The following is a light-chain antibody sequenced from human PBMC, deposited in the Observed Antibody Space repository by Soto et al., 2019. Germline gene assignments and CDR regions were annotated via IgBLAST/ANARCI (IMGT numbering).Light chain of an antibody. CDR2: DVS. CDR3: SSYTSSSTGV. J-gene: IGLJ3*02. CDR1: SSDVGGYNY. Sequence: QSALTQPASVSGSPGQSIAISCTGTSSDVGGYNYVSWYQQHPGKTPNLMIYDVSNRPSGVSNRFSGSKSGNTASLTISGLQADDEADYYCSSYTSSSTGVFGGGTKLTVL. V-gene: IGLV2-14*01.